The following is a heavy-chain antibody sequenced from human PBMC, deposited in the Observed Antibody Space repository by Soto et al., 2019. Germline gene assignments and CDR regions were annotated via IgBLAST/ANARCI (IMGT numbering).Heavy chain of an antibody. CDR3: AKDGGPEFNYYHMDV. CDR1: GFTFSSYA. CDR2: ISGSGGST. J-gene: IGHJ6*03. D-gene: IGHD3-16*01. V-gene: IGHV3-23*01. Sequence: GGSLRLSCAASGFTFSSYAMSWVRQAPGKGLEWVSAISGSGGSTYYADSVKGRFTISRDNSKNTLYLQMNSLRAEDTAVYYCAKDGGPEFNYYHMDVWGQGTTVTVSS.